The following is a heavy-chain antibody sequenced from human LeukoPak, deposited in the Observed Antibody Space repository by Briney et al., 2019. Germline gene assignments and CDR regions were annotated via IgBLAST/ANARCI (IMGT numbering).Heavy chain of an antibody. V-gene: IGHV1-2*02. Sequence: ASVKVSCKASGYTFTDYYIHWVRQAPGQGLEWMGWINPNSGGTNYAQRFQGRVTMTRDTSISTLYMELSRLRSDDTALYYCARTLVRYLDRHYYMDVWGKGTTVTVSS. CDR1: GYTFTDYY. J-gene: IGHJ6*03. CDR3: ARTLVRYLDRHYYMDV. D-gene: IGHD3-3*01. CDR2: INPNSGGT.